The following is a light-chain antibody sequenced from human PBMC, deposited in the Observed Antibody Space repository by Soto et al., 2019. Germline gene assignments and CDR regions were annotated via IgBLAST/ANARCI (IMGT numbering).Light chain of an antibody. CDR2: DVT. Sequence: QSALTQPASVSGSPGQSITISCTGTSSDVGGYNYVSWYQQHQGKAPKLMIYDVTNRPSGVSNRFSGSKSGNTASLTISGLQAEDEADYYCSSYTSSFTRVFGGGTKLTVL. J-gene: IGLJ2*01. V-gene: IGLV2-14*01. CDR3: SSYTSSFTRV. CDR1: SSDVGGYNY.